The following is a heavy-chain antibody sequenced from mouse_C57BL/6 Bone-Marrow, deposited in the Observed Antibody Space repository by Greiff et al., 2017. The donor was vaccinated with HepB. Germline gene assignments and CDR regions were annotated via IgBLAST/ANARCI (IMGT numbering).Heavy chain of an antibody. CDR3: TRYEDYVGG. CDR1: GFTFSDAW. D-gene: IGHD2-12*01. Sequence: DVKVEESGGGLVQPGGSMKLSCAASGFTFSDAWMDWVRQSPEKGLEWVAAIRNKANNHATYYAESVKGRFTISREDSNRSVCLQMNSVRAEATGIYDWTRYEDYVGGWGQGTTLTVSS. J-gene: IGHJ2*01. CDR2: IRNKANNHAT. V-gene: IGHV6-6*01.